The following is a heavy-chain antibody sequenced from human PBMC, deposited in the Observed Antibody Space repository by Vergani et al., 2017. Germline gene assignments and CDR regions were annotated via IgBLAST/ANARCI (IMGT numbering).Heavy chain of an antibody. V-gene: IGHV3-30*02. D-gene: IGHD2-15*01. Sequence: QVQLVESGGGVVQPGGSLRLSCAASGFTFNSYCMHWVRQAPGKGLEWVASIRSDESRRYYGDSMEGPFTISRDNSKNTVYLQMKSLRPEDTAVYYCAKEGGGYCSGGTCYPEYWGQGTLVIVSS. CDR2: IRSDESRR. CDR3: AKEGGGYCSGGTCYPEY. J-gene: IGHJ4*02. CDR1: GFTFNSYC.